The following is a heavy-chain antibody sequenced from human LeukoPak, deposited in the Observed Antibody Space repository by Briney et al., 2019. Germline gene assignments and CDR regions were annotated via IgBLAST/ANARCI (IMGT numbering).Heavy chain of an antibody. CDR3: ASTTNYDSRGDAFDI. D-gene: IGHD3-22*01. Sequence: PGGSLRLSCAASGFTFSSYGMHWVRQAPGKGLEWVAVISYDGSNKYYADSVKGRFTISRDNSKNTLYLQMNSLRAEDTAVYYCASTTNYDSRGDAFDIWGQGTMVTVSS. V-gene: IGHV3-30*03. CDR2: ISYDGSNK. J-gene: IGHJ3*02. CDR1: GFTFSSYG.